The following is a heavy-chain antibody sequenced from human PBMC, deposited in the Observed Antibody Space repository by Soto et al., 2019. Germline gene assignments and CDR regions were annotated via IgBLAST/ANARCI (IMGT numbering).Heavy chain of an antibody. CDR2: IYPGDSDT. Sequence: GESLKISCKGSGYSFTSYWIGWVRQMPGKGLEWMGIIYPGDSDTRHNPSFQGQVTISADKSISTAYLQWSSLRTSDTAMYYCASLRDGYNFYWGQGTLVTVSS. V-gene: IGHV5-51*01. D-gene: IGHD5-12*01. CDR1: GYSFTSYW. J-gene: IGHJ4*02. CDR3: ASLRDGYNFY.